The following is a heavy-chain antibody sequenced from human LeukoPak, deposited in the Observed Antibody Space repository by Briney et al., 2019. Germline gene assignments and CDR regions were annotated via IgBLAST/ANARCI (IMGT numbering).Heavy chain of an antibody. CDR1: GYTFTGYY. V-gene: IGHV1/OR15-3*02. D-gene: IGHD6-13*01. J-gene: IGHJ5*02. Sequence: ASVKVSCKASGYTFTGYYMHWVRQAPGQGLEWMGWINAGNGNTKYSQEFQGRVTITRDTSASTAYMELSSLRSEDTAVYYCARFSSSFEVDPWGQGTLVTVSS. CDR3: ARFSSSFEVDP. CDR2: INAGNGNT.